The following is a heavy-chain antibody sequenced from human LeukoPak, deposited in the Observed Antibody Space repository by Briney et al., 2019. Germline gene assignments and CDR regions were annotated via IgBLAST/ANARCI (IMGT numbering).Heavy chain of an antibody. V-gene: IGHV3-23*01. Sequence: GGSLTLSCAASGFTFSSYAMSWVRQAPGKGLEWVSAISGSGGSTYYADSVKGRFTISRDNSKNTLYLQMNSLRAEDTAVYYCAKGPTAAMVSYWGQGTLVTVSS. CDR1: GFTFSSYA. D-gene: IGHD2-2*01. J-gene: IGHJ4*02. CDR2: ISGSGGST. CDR3: AKGPTAAMVSY.